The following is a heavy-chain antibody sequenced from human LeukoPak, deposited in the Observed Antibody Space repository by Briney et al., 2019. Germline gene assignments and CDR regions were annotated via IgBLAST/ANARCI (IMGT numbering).Heavy chain of an antibody. CDR2: ISNDGRDK. V-gene: IGHV3-30*04. Sequence: PGGSLRLSCAASGFTFRSYAMHWVRQAPGKGLEWVAVISNDGRDKHYADSVKGRFTISRDNSKNTLYLQMNSLRTEDSAVYYCARDISVAAADYYFDYWGQGTLVTVSS. J-gene: IGHJ4*02. CDR1: GFTFRSYA. CDR3: ARDISVAAADYYFDY. D-gene: IGHD6-13*01.